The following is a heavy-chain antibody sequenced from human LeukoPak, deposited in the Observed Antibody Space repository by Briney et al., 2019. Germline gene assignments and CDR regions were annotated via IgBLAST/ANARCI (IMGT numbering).Heavy chain of an antibody. Sequence: GSLRLSCTASGFTFSNYAVSWVRQAPGKGLEWVSAISGSGGDTYYADSVKGRFTISRDNSKNTLHLQLNSLRVGDTAMYYCARAVSGTRPDDYWGQGTLVTVSS. J-gene: IGHJ4*02. CDR1: GFTFSNYA. CDR3: ARAVSGTRPDDY. V-gene: IGHV3-23*01. D-gene: IGHD1-20*01. CDR2: ISGSGGDT.